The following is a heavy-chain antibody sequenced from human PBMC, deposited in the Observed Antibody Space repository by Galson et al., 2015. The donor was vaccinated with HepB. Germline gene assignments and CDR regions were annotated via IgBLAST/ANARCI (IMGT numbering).Heavy chain of an antibody. CDR1: GYTFTSYG. V-gene: IGHV1-18*04. CDR2: ISAYNGNT. D-gene: IGHD1-7*01. Sequence: QSGAEVKKPGASVKVSCKASGYTFTSYGISWVRQAPGQGLEWMGWISAYNGNTNSAQKLQGRVTMTTDTSTSTAYMELRSLRSDDTAVYYCARARHINWNYVYDDYWGQGTLVTVSP. CDR3: ARARHINWNYVYDDY. J-gene: IGHJ4*02.